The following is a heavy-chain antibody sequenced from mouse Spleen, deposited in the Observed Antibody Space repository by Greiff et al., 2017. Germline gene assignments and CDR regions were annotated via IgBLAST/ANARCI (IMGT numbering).Heavy chain of an antibody. CDR1: GYTFTSYW. J-gene: IGHJ3*01. Sequence: QVQLQQPGAELVKPGASVKMSCKASGYTFTSYWITWVKQRPGQGLEWIGDIYPGSGSTNYNEKFKSKARLTVDTSSSTAYMQLSSLTSEDSAVYYCAVTTVVARGFAYWGQGTLVTVSA. CDR2: IYPGSGST. V-gene: IGHV1-55*01. CDR3: AVTTVVARGFAY. D-gene: IGHD1-1*01.